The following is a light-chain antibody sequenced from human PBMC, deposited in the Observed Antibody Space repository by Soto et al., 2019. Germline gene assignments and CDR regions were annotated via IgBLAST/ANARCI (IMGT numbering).Light chain of an antibody. J-gene: IGKJ2*01. V-gene: IGKV3-15*01. CDR2: DAS. CDR3: QQYNSWPYT. Sequence: EIVMTQSPATLSVSPGERATLSCRASQSVSNNLAWYQQKPGQAPRLLIYDASTRTTGFPARFTVSGSGTEFTLTISSLQSEDFAVYYCQQYNSWPYTFGQGTKLEIK. CDR1: QSVSNN.